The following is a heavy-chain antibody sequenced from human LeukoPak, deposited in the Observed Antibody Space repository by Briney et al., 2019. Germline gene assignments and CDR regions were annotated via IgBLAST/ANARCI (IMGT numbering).Heavy chain of an antibody. CDR3: ASIAVAGAVRDY. CDR1: GFTFSSYS. CDR2: ISSSSSYI. V-gene: IGHV3-21*01. Sequence: PGGSLRLSCAASGFTFSSYSMNWVRQAPGKGLEWVSSISSSSSYIYYADSVKGRFTISRDNAKNSLYLQMNSLRAEDTAVYYCASIAVAGAVRDYWGQGTLVTVSS. J-gene: IGHJ4*02. D-gene: IGHD6-19*01.